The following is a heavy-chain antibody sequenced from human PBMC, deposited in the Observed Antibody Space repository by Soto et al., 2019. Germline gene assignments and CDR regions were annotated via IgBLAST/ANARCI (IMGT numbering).Heavy chain of an antibody. D-gene: IGHD5-18*01. CDR2: IYHSGST. J-gene: IGHJ4*02. CDR3: ARTPHVDTAMVFDY. Sequence: SETLSLTCAVSGYSISSGYYWGWIRQPPGKGLEWIGSIYHSGSTYYNPSLKSRVTISVDTSKNQFSLKLSSVTAADTAVYYCARTPHVDTAMVFDYWGQGTLVTVSS. V-gene: IGHV4-38-2*01. CDR1: GYSISSGYY.